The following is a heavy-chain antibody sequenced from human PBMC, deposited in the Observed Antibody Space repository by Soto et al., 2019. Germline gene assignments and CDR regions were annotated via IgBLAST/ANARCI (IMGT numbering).Heavy chain of an antibody. CDR1: GFTFSSYG. Sequence: GSLRLSCAASGFTFSSYGMHWVRQAPGKGLERVAVISYDGSNKYYADSVKGRFTISRDNSKNTLYLQMNSLRAEDTAVYYCAKRGYGRYNWFDPWGQGTLVTVSS. CDR2: ISYDGSNK. D-gene: IGHD5-18*01. V-gene: IGHV3-30*18. CDR3: AKRGYGRYNWFDP. J-gene: IGHJ5*02.